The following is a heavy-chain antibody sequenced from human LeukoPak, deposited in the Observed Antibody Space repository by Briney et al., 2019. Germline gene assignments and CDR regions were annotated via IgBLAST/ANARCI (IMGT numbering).Heavy chain of an antibody. J-gene: IGHJ4*02. V-gene: IGHV3-74*01. CDR2: INSDGSTT. D-gene: IGHD2-2*01. CDR1: GFTFSSYW. CDR3: TKDDDSTSYYFDY. Sequence: GGSLRLSCAASGFTFSSYWMYWVRQAPGKGLVWVSRINSDGSTTSYADYVKGRFTISRDNAKNTLYLQMNSLRAEDTAVYYCTKDDDSTSYYFDYWGQGTLVTVSS.